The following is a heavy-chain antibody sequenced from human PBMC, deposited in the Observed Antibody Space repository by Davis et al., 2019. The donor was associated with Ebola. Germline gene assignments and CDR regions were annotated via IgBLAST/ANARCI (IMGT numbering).Heavy chain of an antibody. V-gene: IGHV5-51*01. D-gene: IGHD2-8*02. CDR3: ASLRRTITGMDDAFDI. CDR2: IYTGDSDT. Sequence: GGSLRLSCKDSGNSFASHWIGWVRQTPGKGLEWMGIIYTGDSDTRYSPSFRGQVTISADKSIKTAFQQWSSLKASDTAMYYCASLRRTITGMDDAFDIWGQGTMVTVSS. CDR1: GNSFASHW. J-gene: IGHJ3*02.